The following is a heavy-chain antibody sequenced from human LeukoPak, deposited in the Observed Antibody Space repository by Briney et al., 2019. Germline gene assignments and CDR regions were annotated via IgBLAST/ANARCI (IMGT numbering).Heavy chain of an antibody. J-gene: IGHJ5*02. CDR2: IYPGDSDT. Sequence: GESLKISCKGSGYIFTSYWIGWVRQMPGKGLEWMGIIYPGDSDTRYSPSFQGQVTISADKSISTAYLQWSSLKASDTAMYYCALTLSGCYNWFDPWGQGTLVTVSS. D-gene: IGHD3-22*01. CDR3: ALTLSGCYNWFDP. CDR1: GYIFTSYW. V-gene: IGHV5-51*01.